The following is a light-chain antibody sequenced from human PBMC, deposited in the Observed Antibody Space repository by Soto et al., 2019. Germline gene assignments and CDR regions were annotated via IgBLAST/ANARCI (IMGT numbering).Light chain of an antibody. CDR1: QSISSW. CDR3: QQSYSTPRT. Sequence: DIQMTQSPSTLSASVGDRGTITCRASQSISSWLAWYQQKPGKAPKLLIYKAFSLESGVPSRFSGSGSGTDFTLTISSLQPEDFATYYCQQSYSTPRTFGQGTKVDIK. J-gene: IGKJ1*01. CDR2: KAF. V-gene: IGKV1-5*03.